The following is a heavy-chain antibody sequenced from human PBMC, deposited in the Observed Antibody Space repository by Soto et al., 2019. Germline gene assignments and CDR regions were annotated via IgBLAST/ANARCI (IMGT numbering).Heavy chain of an antibody. CDR3: ANAVEYYDILTGYYMRAGFDY. CDR1: GFTFSSYA. J-gene: IGHJ4*02. V-gene: IGHV3-23*01. Sequence: GGSLRLSCAASGFTFSSYAMSWVRQAPGKGLEWVSAISGSGGSTYYADSVKGRFTISRDNSKNTLYLQMNSLRAEDTAVYYCANAVEYYDILTGYYMRAGFDYWGQGTLVTVSS. CDR2: ISGSGGST. D-gene: IGHD3-9*01.